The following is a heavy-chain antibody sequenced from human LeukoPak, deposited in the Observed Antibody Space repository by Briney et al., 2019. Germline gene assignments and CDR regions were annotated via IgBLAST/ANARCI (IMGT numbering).Heavy chain of an antibody. Sequence: PSETLSLTCAVSGYSISSGYYWGWIRQPPGKGLEWIGGIYHSGSTYYTPSLKSRVTISVDTSKNQFSLKLSSVTAADTAVYYCARLAAYSSSWYDYWGQGTLVTVSS. J-gene: IGHJ4*02. D-gene: IGHD6-13*01. CDR3: ARLAAYSSSWYDY. CDR1: GYSISSGYY. V-gene: IGHV4-38-2*01. CDR2: IYHSGST.